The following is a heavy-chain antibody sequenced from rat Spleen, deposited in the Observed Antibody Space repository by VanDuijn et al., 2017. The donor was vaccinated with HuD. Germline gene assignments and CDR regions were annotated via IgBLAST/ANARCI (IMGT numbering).Heavy chain of an antibody. J-gene: IGHJ4*01. CDR2: ISSGGGGI. V-gene: IGHV5-46*01. CDR3: TRHHYDGTRVMDA. Sequence: EVQLVESGGGLVQPGGSLKLSCAASGFTFSSFPMAWVRQAPKKGLEWVASISSGGGGIYYTDSVKGRFTISRDNAKSTLYLQMDSLRSEDTASYYCTRHHYDGTRVMDAWGQGASVTVSS. CDR1: GFTFSSFP. D-gene: IGHD1-12*02.